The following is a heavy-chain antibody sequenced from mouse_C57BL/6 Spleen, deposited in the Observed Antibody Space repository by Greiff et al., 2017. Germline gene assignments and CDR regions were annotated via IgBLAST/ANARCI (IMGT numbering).Heavy chain of an antibody. CDR1: GYTFTDYN. V-gene: IGHV1-18*01. J-gene: IGHJ1*03. CDR3: AGGALGRYWYFDV. CDR2: INPNNGGT. Sequence: EVQLQQSGPELVKPGASVKIPCKASGYTFTDYNMDWVKQSHGKSLEWIGDINPNNGGTIYNQKFKGKATLTVDKSSSTAYMELRSLTSEDTAVYYCAGGALGRYWYFDVWGTGTTVTVSS.